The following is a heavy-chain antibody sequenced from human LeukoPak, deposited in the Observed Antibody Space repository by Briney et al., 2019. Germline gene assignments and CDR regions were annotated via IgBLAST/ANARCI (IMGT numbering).Heavy chain of an antibody. V-gene: IGHV1-18*01. J-gene: IGHJ4*02. D-gene: IGHD6-19*01. CDR3: ARAGSGSGWYFDY. Sequence: VASVKVSCKASCYDFTSGGITWVRRAPGQGLQWMGWISPYNGNTRYAQKFQGRVAMTTDTSTTTAYMELRGLRFNDTAVYYCARAGSGSGWYFDYWGQGTLVTVSS. CDR2: ISPYNGNT. CDR1: CYDFTSGG.